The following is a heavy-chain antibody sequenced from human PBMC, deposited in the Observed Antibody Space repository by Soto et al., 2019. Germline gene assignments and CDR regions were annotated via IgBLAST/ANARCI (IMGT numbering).Heavy chain of an antibody. V-gene: IGHV5-51*01. CDR1: GYRFTSYW. CDR3: ARCSGGTCYVSVDY. Sequence: GESLKISCKGSGYRFTSYWIGWVRQMPGKGLEWMGIIYPGASDTRYSPSFEGQVTISADESISTAYLQWSSLKASDTAMYYCARCSGGTCYVSVDYWGQGTLVTVSS. CDR2: IYPGASDT. J-gene: IGHJ4*02. D-gene: IGHD2-15*01.